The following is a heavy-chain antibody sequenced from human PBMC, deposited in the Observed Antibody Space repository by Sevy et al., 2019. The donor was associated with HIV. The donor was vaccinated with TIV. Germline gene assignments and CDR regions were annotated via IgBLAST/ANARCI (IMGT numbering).Heavy chain of an antibody. Sequence: SETLSLTCTVSGGSISSGSYYWSWIRQPAGKGLEWIGRIYTSGSTNYNPSLKSRVTMSVDTSKNQFSLKLSSVTAADTAVYYCAREGESSYTIFGIDYYYYYGMDVWGQGTTVTVSS. D-gene: IGHD3-3*01. CDR2: IYTSGST. J-gene: IGHJ6*02. CDR1: GGSISSGSYY. V-gene: IGHV4-61*02. CDR3: AREGESSYTIFGIDYYYYYGMDV.